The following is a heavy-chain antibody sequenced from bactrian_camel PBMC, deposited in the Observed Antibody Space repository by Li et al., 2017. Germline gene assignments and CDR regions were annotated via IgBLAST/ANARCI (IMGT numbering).Heavy chain of an antibody. CDR1: RYTVSSSY. J-gene: IGHJ6*01. CDR2: ILTAGTT. D-gene: IGHD6*01. CDR3: AASSTWYCLTTPTSFDF. Sequence: HVQLVESGEGSVQGGGSLRLPCAASRYTVSSSYMGWFRQAPGKEREWISSILTAGTTSYADSVEGRFIISKDNTKNTLYLQMNSLKPEDTAMYYCAASSTWYCLTTPTSFDFWGQGTQVTVS. V-gene: IGHV3S68*01.